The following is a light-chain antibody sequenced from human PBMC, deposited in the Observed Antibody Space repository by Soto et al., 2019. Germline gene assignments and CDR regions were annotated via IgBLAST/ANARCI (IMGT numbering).Light chain of an antibody. CDR3: LLVYSGTVV. CDR1: TGAVTSGHY. V-gene: IGLV7-46*01. J-gene: IGLJ2*01. CDR2: DTT. Sequence: QAVVTQEPSLTVSPGGTVILTCGSSTGAVTSGHYPYWFQQKPGQAPKTLIYDTTNKQSWSPARFSGSLLGGKAALTLSGAQPEDEADYYCLLVYSGTVVFGGGTKLTV.